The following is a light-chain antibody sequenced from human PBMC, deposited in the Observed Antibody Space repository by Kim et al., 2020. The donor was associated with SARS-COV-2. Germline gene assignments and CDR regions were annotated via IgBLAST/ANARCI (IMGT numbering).Light chain of an antibody. Sequence: SLSQGERATLSCRASQSVRDSLVWYQQKPGQAPRLLIYDASNRATGLPARFSGSGSGTDFTLTISSLEPEDFAVYYCQQRTNWPYTFGQGTKLEIK. V-gene: IGKV3-11*01. CDR2: DAS. J-gene: IGKJ2*01. CDR1: QSVRDS. CDR3: QQRTNWPYT.